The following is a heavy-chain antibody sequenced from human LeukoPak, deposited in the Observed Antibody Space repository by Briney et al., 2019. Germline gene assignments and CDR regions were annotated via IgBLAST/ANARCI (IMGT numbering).Heavy chain of an antibody. CDR2: ISSSGSTI. CDR3: ARVWTYSSSWFWFDP. CDR1: GFTFSDYY. J-gene: IGHJ5*02. Sequence: GGSLRLSCAASGFTFSDYYMSWIRQAPGKGLEWVSYISSSGSTIYYADSVKGRFTISRDNAKNSLYLQMNSLRAEDTAVYYCARVWTYSSSWFWFDPWGQGTLATVSS. D-gene: IGHD6-13*01. V-gene: IGHV3-11*01.